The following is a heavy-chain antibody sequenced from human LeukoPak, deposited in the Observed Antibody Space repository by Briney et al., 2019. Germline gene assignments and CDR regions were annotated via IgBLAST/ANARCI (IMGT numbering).Heavy chain of an antibody. CDR2: ISNSGTAI. Sequence: GGSLRLSCAASGFTFSSYEMNWVRQAPGKGLEWVSYISNSGTAIYYADSVKGRFTISRDNAKNTLYLQMNSLRAEDTALYYCARLVGGGSGTIGGQGTLVTVSS. CDR3: ARLVGGGSGTI. D-gene: IGHD3-10*01. J-gene: IGHJ4*02. CDR1: GFTFSSYE. V-gene: IGHV3-48*03.